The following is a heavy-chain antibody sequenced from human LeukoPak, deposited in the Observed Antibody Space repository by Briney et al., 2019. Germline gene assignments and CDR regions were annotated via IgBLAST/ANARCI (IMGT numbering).Heavy chain of an antibody. V-gene: IGHV1-18*01. Sequence: ASVKVSCKASGYTFTSYGISWVRQAPGQGLEWMGWISAYNGNTNYAQKLQGRVTMTTDTSTSTAYMELRRLRSDDTAVYYCARDLNDILTGYPDFDYWGQGTLVTVSS. CDR2: ISAYNGNT. J-gene: IGHJ4*02. CDR3: ARDLNDILTGYPDFDY. CDR1: GYTFTSYG. D-gene: IGHD3-9*01.